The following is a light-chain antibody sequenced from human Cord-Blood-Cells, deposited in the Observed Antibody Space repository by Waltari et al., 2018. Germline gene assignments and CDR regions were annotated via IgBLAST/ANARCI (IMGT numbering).Light chain of an antibody. CDR2: GAS. Sequence: EIVMTQSPATLSVSPGERATLSCRASQSVSSNLAWYQQKPGQAPMLLIYGASTRATGIPARFSGSGSGTDFTLTISSLQPEDVATYYCQKYNSAPLTFGGGTKVEIK. CDR3: QKYNSAPLT. CDR1: QSVSSN. J-gene: IGKJ4*01. V-gene: IGKV3-15*01.